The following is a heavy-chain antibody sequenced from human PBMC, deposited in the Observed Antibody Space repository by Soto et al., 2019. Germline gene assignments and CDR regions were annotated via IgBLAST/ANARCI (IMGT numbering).Heavy chain of an antibody. CDR1: GGSISSYY. V-gene: IGHV4-59*01. CDR2: IYYSGST. Sequence: SETLSLTCTVSGGSISSYYWSWIRQPPGKGLEWIGYIYYSGSTNYNPSLKSRVTISVDTSKNQFSLKLSSVTAADTAVYYCARLRYFDWLLFDYWGQGTRVTVSS. CDR3: ARLRYFDWLLFDY. D-gene: IGHD3-9*01. J-gene: IGHJ4*02.